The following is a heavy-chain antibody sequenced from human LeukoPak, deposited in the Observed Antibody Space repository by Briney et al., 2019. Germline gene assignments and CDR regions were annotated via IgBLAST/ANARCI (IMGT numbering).Heavy chain of an antibody. CDR1: GGTFSSYA. Sequence: GASVKVSCKASGGTFSSYAISWVRQAPGQGLEWMGWISAYNGNTNYAQKPQGRVTMTTDTSTSTAYMELRSLRSDDTAVYYCARKVARIQLWNYYYYYYMDVRGKGTTVTVSS. CDR3: ARKVARIQLWNYYYYYYMDV. D-gene: IGHD5-18*01. CDR2: ISAYNGNT. J-gene: IGHJ6*03. V-gene: IGHV1-18*01.